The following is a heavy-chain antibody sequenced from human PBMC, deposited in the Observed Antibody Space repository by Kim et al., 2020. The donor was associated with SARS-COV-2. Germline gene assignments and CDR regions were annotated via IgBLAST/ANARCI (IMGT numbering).Heavy chain of an antibody. V-gene: IGHV3-48*03. Sequence: GGSLRLSCAASGFTFSSYEMNWVRQAPGKGLEWVSYISSSGSTIYYADSVKGRFTISRDNAKNSLYLQMNSLRAEDTAVYYCARDRTGITMVRVYYYGMDVWGQGTTVTVSS. CDR2: ISSSGSTI. J-gene: IGHJ6*02. CDR1: GFTFSSYE. CDR3: ARDRTGITMVRVYYYGMDV. D-gene: IGHD3-10*01.